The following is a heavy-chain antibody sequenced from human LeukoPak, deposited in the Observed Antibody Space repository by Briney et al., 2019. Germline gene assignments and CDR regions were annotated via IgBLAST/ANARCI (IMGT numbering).Heavy chain of an antibody. CDR1: GYTFTGYY. D-gene: IGHD6-13*01. V-gene: IGHV1-18*04. Sequence: ASVKVSCKASGYTFTGYYIHWVRRAPGQGLEWMGWISAYNGNTNYAQKLQGRVTMTTDTSTSTAYMELRSLRSDDTAVYYCARDRIAAAGTPDAFDIWGQGTMVTVSS. CDR3: ARDRIAAAGTPDAFDI. J-gene: IGHJ3*02. CDR2: ISAYNGNT.